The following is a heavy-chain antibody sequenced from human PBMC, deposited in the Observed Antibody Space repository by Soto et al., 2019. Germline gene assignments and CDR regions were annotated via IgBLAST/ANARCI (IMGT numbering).Heavy chain of an antibody. Sequence: EVQLVESGGGLVQPGGSLRLSCAASGFTVSSNHMSWVRQAPGKGLEWVSLIYSGGSTYYADSVKGRFTFSRDNSQNTLYLHMTSLRAEDTAVYSCAGPGEQHRYWGERTLVTVSS. V-gene: IGHV3-66*01. CDR2: IYSGGST. CDR1: GFTVSSNH. CDR3: AGPGEQHRY. D-gene: IGHD3-16*01. J-gene: IGHJ4*02.